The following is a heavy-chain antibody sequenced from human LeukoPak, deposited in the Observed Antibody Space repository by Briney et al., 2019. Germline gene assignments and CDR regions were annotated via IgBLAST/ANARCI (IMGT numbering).Heavy chain of an antibody. V-gene: IGHV3-23*01. J-gene: IGHJ4*02. CDR2: ISGSGGST. CDR3: AKDPPLLWFGELSD. CDR1: GFTFSDYY. D-gene: IGHD3-10*01. Sequence: GGSLRLSCAASGFTFSDYYMSWIRQAPGKGLEWVSAISGSGGSTYYADSVKGRFTISRDNSKNTLYLQMNSLRAEDTAVYYCAKDPPLLWFGELSDWGQGTLVTVSS.